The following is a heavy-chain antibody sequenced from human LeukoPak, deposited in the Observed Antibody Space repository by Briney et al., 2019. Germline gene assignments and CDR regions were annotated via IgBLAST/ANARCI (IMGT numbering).Heavy chain of an antibody. Sequence: GGSLRLSCAASGFTFSSYGMHWVRQAPGKGLEWAAFIRYDGSNKYYADSVRGRFTISRDNAKNSLYLQMNGLRAEDTAVYYCARGSNCDSWGQGTLVTVSS. CDR3: ARGSNCDS. CDR2: IRYDGSNK. J-gene: IGHJ4*02. V-gene: IGHV3-30*02. D-gene: IGHD4-11*01. CDR1: GFTFSSYG.